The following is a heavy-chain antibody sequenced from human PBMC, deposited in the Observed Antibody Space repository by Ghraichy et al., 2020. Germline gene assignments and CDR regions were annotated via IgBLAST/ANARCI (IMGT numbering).Heavy chain of an antibody. CDR1: GFTFSSYA. J-gene: IGHJ3*02. V-gene: IGHV3-23*01. CDR2: ISISGGST. D-gene: IGHD1-26*01. Sequence: GGSLRLSCAASGFTFSSYAMSWVRQAPGKGLEWVSAISISGGSTYYADSVKGRFTISRDNSKNTLYLQMNSLRAEDTAVYYCAKGGQNTESSRGAFDIWGQGTMVIVSS. CDR3: AKGGQNTESSRGAFDI.